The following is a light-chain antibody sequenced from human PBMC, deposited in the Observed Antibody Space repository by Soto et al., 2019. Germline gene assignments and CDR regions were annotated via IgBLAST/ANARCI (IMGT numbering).Light chain of an antibody. CDR1: STDFVSYNR. Sequence: QSALTQPPSVSGSPGQSVTISCTGTSTDFVSYNRVSWYQQPPGNAPKLIISEVNKRPSGVSNRFSGSKSGNTASLTISGLQAEDEAEYYCCSYAGTMSYVFGTGTKATVL. J-gene: IGLJ1*01. V-gene: IGLV2-23*02. CDR3: CSYAGTMSYV. CDR2: EVN.